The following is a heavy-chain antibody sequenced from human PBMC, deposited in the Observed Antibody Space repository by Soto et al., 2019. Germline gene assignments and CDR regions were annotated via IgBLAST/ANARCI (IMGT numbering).Heavy chain of an antibody. CDR3: ARDVKPAPVAVFGMDV. CDR2: IYYRGTT. D-gene: IGHD2-8*01. V-gene: IGHV4-31*03. J-gene: IGHJ6*02. Sequence: QVQLQESGPGLVKPSQTLSLTCTVSDGSISSVGYYWYWIRQHPGKGLEWIGYIYYRGTTFYNPPLKSRVSVSVDTSKKQFSLRLSSVTAADTAVYWCARDVKPAPVAVFGMDVWGQGTTVIVSS. CDR1: DGSISSVGYY.